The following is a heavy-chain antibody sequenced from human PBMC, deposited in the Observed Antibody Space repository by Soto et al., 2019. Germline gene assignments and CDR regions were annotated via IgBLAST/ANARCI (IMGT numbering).Heavy chain of an antibody. CDR2: IIPILGIA. CDR3: ARSLLYCGGDFYHPEYFQH. CDR1: GGTFSSYT. Sequence: QVQLVQSGAEVKKPGSSVKVSCKASGGTFSSYTISWVRQAPGQGLEWMGKIIPILGIANYAQKFQGRVTITADKSTSTAYMELSSLRSEDTAVYYCARSLLYCGGDFYHPEYFQHWGQGTLVTVSS. J-gene: IGHJ1*01. V-gene: IGHV1-69*02. D-gene: IGHD2-21*02.